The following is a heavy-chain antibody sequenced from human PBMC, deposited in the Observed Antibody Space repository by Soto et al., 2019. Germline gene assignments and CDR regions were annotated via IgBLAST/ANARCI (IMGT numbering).Heavy chain of an antibody. V-gene: IGHV3-7*05. Sequence: ESGGGLVPPGGSLRLSCAASGFTFSSYWMSWVRQAPGKGLEWVANIKQDGSEKYYVDSVKGRFTISRDNAKNSLYLQMNSLRAEDTAVYYCASRDITMVRGVYYYYDMDVWGQGTTVTVSS. CDR1: GFTFSSYW. D-gene: IGHD3-10*01. J-gene: IGHJ6*02. CDR3: ASRDITMVRGVYYYYDMDV. CDR2: IKQDGSEK.